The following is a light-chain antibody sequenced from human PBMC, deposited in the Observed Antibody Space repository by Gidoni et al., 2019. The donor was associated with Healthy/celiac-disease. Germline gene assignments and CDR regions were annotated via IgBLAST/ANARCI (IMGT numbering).Light chain of an antibody. CDR3: QQYSNWPPWT. V-gene: IGKV3-15*01. Sequence: EIVITQSPAPLSVSPGERATLSCRARQSVSSNLARYQQKPGQASRRLIYGAPTRATGIPTRFSDGASETAFTLTVSSLRSEDFAVYYCQQYSNWPPWTFGQGTKVEI. CDR2: GAP. J-gene: IGKJ1*01. CDR1: QSVSSN.